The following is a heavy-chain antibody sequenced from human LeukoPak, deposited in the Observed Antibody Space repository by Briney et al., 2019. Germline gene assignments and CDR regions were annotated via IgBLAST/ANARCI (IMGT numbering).Heavy chain of an antibody. Sequence: ASVKVSCKASGYTFTGYYMHWVRQAPGQGLEWMGWINPNSGGTNYAQKFQGRVTMTRDTSISTAYMELSRLRSDDTAVYYCARESGRGYSYGPLGYWGQGTLVTVSS. CDR1: GYTFTGYY. V-gene: IGHV1-2*02. J-gene: IGHJ4*02. D-gene: IGHD5-18*01. CDR3: ARESGRGYSYGPLGY. CDR2: INPNSGGT.